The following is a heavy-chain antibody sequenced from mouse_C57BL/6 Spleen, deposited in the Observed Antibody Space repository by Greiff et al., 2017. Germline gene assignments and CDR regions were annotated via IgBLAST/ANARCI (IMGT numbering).Heavy chain of an antibody. Sequence: QVQLQQPGAELVMPGASVKLSCKASGYTFTSYWMHWVKQRPGQGLEWIGEIDPSDSYTNYNQKFKGKSTLTVDKSSSTAYMQLSSLTSEDSAVYYCARCPITTVVATGYFDVWGTGTTVTVSS. CDR1: GYTFTSYW. J-gene: IGHJ1*03. CDR3: ARCPITTVVATGYFDV. CDR2: IDPSDSYT. V-gene: IGHV1-69*01. D-gene: IGHD1-1*01.